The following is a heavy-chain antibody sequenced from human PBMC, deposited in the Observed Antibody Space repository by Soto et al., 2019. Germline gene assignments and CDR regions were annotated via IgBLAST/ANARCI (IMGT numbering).Heavy chain of an antibody. J-gene: IGHJ6*02. V-gene: IGHV1-18*01. D-gene: IGHD3-10*01. CDR3: ARFASGGYYYYGMGV. Sequence: GASVKVSCKASGYTFTSYGISWVRQAPGQGLEWMGWISAYNGNTNYAQKLQGRVTMTTDTSTSTAYMELRSLRSDDTAVYYCARFASGGYYYYGMGVWGQGNTVTVS. CDR1: GYTFTSYG. CDR2: ISAYNGNT.